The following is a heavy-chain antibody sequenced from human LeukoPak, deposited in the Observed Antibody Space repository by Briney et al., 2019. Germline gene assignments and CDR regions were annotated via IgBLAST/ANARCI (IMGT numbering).Heavy chain of an antibody. D-gene: IGHD6-19*01. Sequence: GGSLRLSCAASGFTFSSHSMNWVRQAPGKGLEWVSSISSGSRYIYYVDSVKGRFTISRDNSKNTLYLQMNSLRAEDTAVYYCARPIAVADLYGMDVWGQGTTVTVSS. CDR3: ARPIAVADLYGMDV. J-gene: IGHJ6*02. V-gene: IGHV3-21*01. CDR2: ISSGSRYI. CDR1: GFTFSSHS.